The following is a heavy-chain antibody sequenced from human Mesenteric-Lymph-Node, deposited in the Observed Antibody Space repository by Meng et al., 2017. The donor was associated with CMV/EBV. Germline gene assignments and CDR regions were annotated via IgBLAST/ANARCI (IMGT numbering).Heavy chain of an antibody. V-gene: IGHV1-18*01. Sequence: SCKASGYTFTNYGISWVRQAPGQGLEWMGWINAYNGNTKYAQKLQGGVTMTTDTSTSTAYMEVRSLRSDDTAVYYCARSPNPYYFDYWGQGTLVTVSS. D-gene: IGHD1-14*01. J-gene: IGHJ4*02. CDR3: ARSPNPYYFDY. CDR2: INAYNGNT. CDR1: GYTFTNYG.